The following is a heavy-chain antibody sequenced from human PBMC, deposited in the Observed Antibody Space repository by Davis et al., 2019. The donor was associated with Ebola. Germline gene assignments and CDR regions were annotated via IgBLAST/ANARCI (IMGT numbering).Heavy chain of an antibody. V-gene: IGHV1-18*01. CDR1: GYTFKNYA. D-gene: IGHD5-12*01. Sequence: AASVKVSCKASGYTFKNYAISWVRQASGQGLEWMGWISAYNGNTNYAQILQGRVTVTTDTSTGTAYMELRSLRSGDTAVYYCARGLGIVLSLTATSDFDYWGQGTLVTVSS. CDR2: ISAYNGNT. CDR3: ARGLGIVLSLTATSDFDY. J-gene: IGHJ4*02.